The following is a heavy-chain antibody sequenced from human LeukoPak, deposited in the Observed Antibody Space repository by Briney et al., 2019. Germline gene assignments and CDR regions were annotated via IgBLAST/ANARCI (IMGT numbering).Heavy chain of an antibody. CDR3: TTRVTGDFGSYFDC. CDR1: GFTFSNAW. J-gene: IGHJ4*02. CDR2: IKSKTDGGAT. V-gene: IGHV3-15*01. D-gene: IGHD7-27*01. Sequence: GGSLRLSCAASGFTFSNAWMSWVRQAPGKGLEWVGRIKSKTDGGATDYAAPVKGRFTISRDDSQNMLYLRMSSLKTEDTAMYYCTTRVTGDFGSYFDCWGQGTLVTVSS.